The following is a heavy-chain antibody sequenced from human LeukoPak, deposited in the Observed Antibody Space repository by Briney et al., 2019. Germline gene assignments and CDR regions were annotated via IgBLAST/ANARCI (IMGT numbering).Heavy chain of an antibody. Sequence: ASVKVSCKASGYTFTSYGISWVRQAPGQGLEWMGWISAYNGNTNYAQKLQGRVTMTTDTSTSTAYMELRSLRSDDTAVYYCAKGRGYSSSSGDFDYWGQGTLVTVSS. V-gene: IGHV1-18*01. CDR2: ISAYNGNT. J-gene: IGHJ4*02. CDR1: GYTFTSYG. CDR3: AKGRGYSSSSGDFDY. D-gene: IGHD6-6*01.